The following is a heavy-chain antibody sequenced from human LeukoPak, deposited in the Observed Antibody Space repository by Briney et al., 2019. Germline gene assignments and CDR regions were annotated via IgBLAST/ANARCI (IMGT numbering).Heavy chain of an antibody. D-gene: IGHD3-10*01. V-gene: IGHV1-24*01. CDR1: GYTLTDLS. Sequence: GASVKVSCKVSGYTLTDLSMHWVRQAPGKGLEWMGGFDPEDGETIYAQKFQGRVTMTEDTSTDTAYMELSSLRSEDTAVYYCATKLLWFGELPLVWGQGTLVTVSS. CDR3: ATKLLWFGELPLV. CDR2: FDPEDGET. J-gene: IGHJ4*02.